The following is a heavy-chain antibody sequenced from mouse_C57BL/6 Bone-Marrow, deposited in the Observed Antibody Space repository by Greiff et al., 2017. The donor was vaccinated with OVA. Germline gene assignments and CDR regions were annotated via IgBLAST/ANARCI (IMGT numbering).Heavy chain of an antibody. Sequence: VQLVESGADLARPGASVKMSCKASGYTFTSSTMHWGKQRPGQGLEWIGYINPSSGYNKYNQKFQDKAHLTADTSSSTAFMQLSSQTSADAAVYYGARKGRYWCQGTTLTGSS. CDR2: INPSSGYN. CDR3: ARKGRY. V-gene: IGHV1-4*01. D-gene: IGHD3-3*01. CDR1: GYTFTSST. J-gene: IGHJ2*01.